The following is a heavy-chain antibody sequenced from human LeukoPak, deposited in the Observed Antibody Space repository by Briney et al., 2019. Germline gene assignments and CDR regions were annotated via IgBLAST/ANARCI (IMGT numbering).Heavy chain of an antibody. CDR3: ARGLECYYYGMDV. V-gene: IGHV1-2*02. Sequence: ASVKVSCKASGYTFTGYYMHWVRQAPGQGLEWMGWINPNSGGTNYAQKFQGRVTMTRDTSISTAYMELRSLRSEDTAVYYCARGLECYYYGMDVWGQGTTVTVSS. D-gene: IGHD3-3*01. CDR1: GYTFTGYY. J-gene: IGHJ6*02. CDR2: INPNSGGT.